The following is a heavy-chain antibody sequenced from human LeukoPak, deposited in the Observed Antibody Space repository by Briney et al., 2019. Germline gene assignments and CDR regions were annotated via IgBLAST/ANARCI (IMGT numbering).Heavy chain of an antibody. CDR3: ARGRITMVRGAPYFDY. Sequence: GGSLRLSCAASGFTFSSYSMNWVRQAPGKGLEWVSSISSSSSSIYYADSVKGRFTISRDNAKNSLYLQMNSLRAEDTAVYYCARGRITMVRGAPYFDYWGQGTLVTVSS. J-gene: IGHJ4*02. V-gene: IGHV3-21*01. CDR1: GFTFSSYS. D-gene: IGHD3-10*01. CDR2: ISSSSSSI.